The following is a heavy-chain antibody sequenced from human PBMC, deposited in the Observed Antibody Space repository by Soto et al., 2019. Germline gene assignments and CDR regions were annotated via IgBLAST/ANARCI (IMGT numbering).Heavy chain of an antibody. CDR1: GFSLRSYS. J-gene: IGHJ4*02. V-gene: IGHV3-7*01. D-gene: IGHD2-15*01. CDR2: IKQDGSEK. CDR3: ARDRYCSGDSCYGVVDTAMAYLDY. Sequence: GGSLRLSCAASGFSLRSYSMNWVRQAPGKGLEWVANIKQDGSEKYYVDSVKGRFTISRDNAKNSLYLQMNSLRAGDTAVYYCARDRYCSGDSCYGVVDTAMAYLDYWGQGTLVTVSS.